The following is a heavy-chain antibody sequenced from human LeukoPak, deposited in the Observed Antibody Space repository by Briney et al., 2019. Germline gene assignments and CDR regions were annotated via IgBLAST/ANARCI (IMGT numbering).Heavy chain of an antibody. CDR1: GGSFSGYY. V-gene: IGHV4-34*01. CDR2: IYYSGST. J-gene: IGHJ4*02. Sequence: SETLSLTCAVYGGSFSGYYWSWIRQPPGKGLEWIGNIYYSGSTYYNPSLKSRVTISVETSKNQFSLKLSSVTAADTAVYYCARDGRFPPEVLPRYFDYWGQGTLVTVSS. D-gene: IGHD1-26*01. CDR3: ARDGRFPPEVLPRYFDY.